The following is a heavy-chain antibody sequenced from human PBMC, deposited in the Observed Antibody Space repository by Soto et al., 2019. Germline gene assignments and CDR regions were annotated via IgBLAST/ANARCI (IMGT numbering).Heavy chain of an antibody. J-gene: IGHJ4*02. CDR2: ISYDGSNK. CDR1: GFTFSSYA. D-gene: IGHD5-18*01. Sequence: GGSLRLSCAASGFTFSSYAMHWVRQAPGKGLEWVAVISYDGSNKYYADSVKGRFTISRDNSKNTLYLQMNSLRAEDTAVYYCARTPSSYSYGKIYHFDYWGQGTLVTVSS. CDR3: ARTPSSYSYGKIYHFDY. V-gene: IGHV3-30-3*01.